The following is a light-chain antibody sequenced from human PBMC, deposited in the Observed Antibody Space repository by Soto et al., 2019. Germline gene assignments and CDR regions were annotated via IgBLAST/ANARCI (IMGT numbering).Light chain of an antibody. CDR3: QQYNLWPPIT. CDR2: GAS. J-gene: IGKJ5*01. Sequence: EIVMTQSPGTLSVSPGERATLSCRASQNVFSNVAWYQQRPGQPPRLLISGASTRATGVSARFSASGSGTDFTLTITSLQSEEFAVYYCQQYNLWPPITFGQGTRLEIK. CDR1: QNVFSN. V-gene: IGKV3-15*01.